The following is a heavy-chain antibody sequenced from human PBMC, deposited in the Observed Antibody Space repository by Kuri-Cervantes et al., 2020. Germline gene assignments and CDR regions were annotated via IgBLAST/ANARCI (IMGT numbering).Heavy chain of an antibody. D-gene: IGHD3-16*01. Sequence: GSMRLSCAVYGGSFGGYYWSWNRQPPGKGLEWIGEINHGGSTNYNPSLKSRVPISVDTSKIQFPLKLGSVAAADTAVYYCARARGEDNKQPPEREHYYYYCHMDVWGKGTTVTVSS. CDR1: GGSFGGYY. V-gene: IGHV4-34*01. J-gene: IGHJ6*03. CDR2: INHGGST. CDR3: ARARGEDNKQPPEREHYYYYCHMDV.